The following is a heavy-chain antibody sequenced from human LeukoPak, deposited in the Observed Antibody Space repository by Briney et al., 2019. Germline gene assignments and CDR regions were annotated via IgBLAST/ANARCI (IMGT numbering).Heavy chain of an antibody. D-gene: IGHD3-3*01. V-gene: IGHV1-69*05. CDR2: IIPIFGTA. J-gene: IGHJ6*03. CDR1: GYTFTSYY. CDR3: ASYSGYYRRDYYYYYMDV. Sequence: SVKVSCKASGYTFTSYYMHWVRQAPGQGLEWMGGIIPIFGTANYAQKFQGRVTITTDESTSTAYMELSSLRSEDTAVYYCASYSGYYRRDYYYYYMDVWGKGTTVTVSS.